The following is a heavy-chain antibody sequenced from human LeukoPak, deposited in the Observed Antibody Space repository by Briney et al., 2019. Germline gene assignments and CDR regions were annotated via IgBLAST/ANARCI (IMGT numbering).Heavy chain of an antibody. CDR3: ARGLGPEESFDY. CDR1: GYTFTSYG. D-gene: IGHD3-10*01. V-gene: IGHV1-8*01. CDR2: MNPNSGNT. J-gene: IGHJ4*02. Sequence: ASVKVSCKASGYTFTSYGINWVRQATGQGLGWMGWMNPNSGNTGYAQKFEGRVTMTRNTSISTAYMELSSLRSEDTAVYYCARGLGPEESFDYWGQGTLVTVSS.